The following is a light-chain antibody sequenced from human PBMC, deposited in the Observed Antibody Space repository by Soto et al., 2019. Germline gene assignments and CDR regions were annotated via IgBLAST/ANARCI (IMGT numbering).Light chain of an antibody. CDR2: DVT. Sequence: QSVLTQPASVSGSPGQSITISCTGTSSDIGGYNYVPWYQQHPGKAPKLLISDVTNRPSGVSNRFSGSKSANTASLTISGLQAEDEAEYYCSSYKSSTTFVFGPGTKVTVL. CDR1: SSDIGGYNY. J-gene: IGLJ1*01. CDR3: SSYKSSTTFV. V-gene: IGLV2-14*03.